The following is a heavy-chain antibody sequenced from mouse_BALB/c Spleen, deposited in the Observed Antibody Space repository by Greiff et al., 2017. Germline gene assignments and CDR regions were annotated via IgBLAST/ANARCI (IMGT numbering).Heavy chain of an antibody. V-gene: IGHV5-6-5*01. CDR2: ISSGGST. CDR3: ARGSDDGYPYYAMDY. CDR1: GFTFSSYA. J-gene: IGHJ4*01. D-gene: IGHD2-3*01. Sequence: DVMLVESGGGLVKPGGSLKLSCAASGFTFSSYAMSWVRQTPEKRLEWVASISSGGSTYYPDSVKGRFTISRDNARNILYLQMSSLRSEDTAMYYCARGSDDGYPYYAMDYWGQGTSVTVSS.